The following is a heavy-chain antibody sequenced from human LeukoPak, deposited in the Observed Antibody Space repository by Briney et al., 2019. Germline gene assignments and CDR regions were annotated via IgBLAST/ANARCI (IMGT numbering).Heavy chain of an antibody. CDR1: GFTFSSYA. D-gene: IGHD3-3*01. CDR3: AKGEKRLGITIFGVVIPHTGVFDY. CDR2: TSGSGGST. Sequence: GGYLRLSCAASGFTFSSYAMSWVRQAPGKGLEWVSATSGSGGSTYYADSVKGRFTISRDNSKNTLYLQMNSLRAEDTAVYYCAKGEKRLGITIFGVVIPHTGVFDYWGQGTLVTVSS. J-gene: IGHJ4*02. V-gene: IGHV3-23*01.